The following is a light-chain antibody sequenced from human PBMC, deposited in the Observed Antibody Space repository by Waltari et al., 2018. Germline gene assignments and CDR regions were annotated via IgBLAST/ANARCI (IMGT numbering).Light chain of an antibody. CDR2: LGS. V-gene: IGKV2-28*01. CDR1: QSLLHSNGNNC. J-gene: IGKJ1*01. Sequence: DIVMTQSPVSLPVTPGEPASISCRSSQSLLHSNGNNCLDWYLQKPGQSPQLLIYLGSNRASGVPDRFSGSGSGTDFTLKISRVEAEDVGVYYCMQSLQALWTFGPGTKVEIK. CDR3: MQSLQALWT.